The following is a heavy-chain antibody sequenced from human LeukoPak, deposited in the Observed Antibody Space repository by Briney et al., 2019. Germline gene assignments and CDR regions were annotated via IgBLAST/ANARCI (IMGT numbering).Heavy chain of an antibody. V-gene: IGHV3-23*01. J-gene: IGHJ4*02. D-gene: IGHD3-9*01. CDR3: AKDLYYDILTGYYTY. CDR1: GFTFSSYA. Sequence: PGGSLRLSCADSGFTFSSYAMSWVRQAPGKGLEWVSAISGSGGSTYYADSVRGRFTISRDNSKNTLYLQMNSLRAEDTAVYYCAKDLYYDILTGYYTYWGQGTLVTVSS. CDR2: ISGSGGST.